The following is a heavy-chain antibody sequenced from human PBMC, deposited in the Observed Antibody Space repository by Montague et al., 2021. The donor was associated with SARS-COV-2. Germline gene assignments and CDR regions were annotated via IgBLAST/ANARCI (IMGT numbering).Heavy chain of an antibody. Sequence: SETLSLTCAVYGGSFNGYYWSWIRQPPGKGLEWIGEINHSGGTNYNPSLKSRVTISVDTSKNQFSLKLSSVTAADTAVYYCARARQDVVVPTLGIGAYYYYYYMDVWGKGTTVTVSS. CDR3: ARARQDVVVPTLGIGAYYYYYYMDV. CDR2: INHSGGT. CDR1: GGSFNGYY. V-gene: IGHV4-34*01. J-gene: IGHJ6*03. D-gene: IGHD2-2*01.